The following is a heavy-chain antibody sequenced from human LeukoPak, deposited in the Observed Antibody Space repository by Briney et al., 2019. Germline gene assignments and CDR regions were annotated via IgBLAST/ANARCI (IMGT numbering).Heavy chain of an antibody. J-gene: IGHJ4*02. CDR2: INPNSGGT. Sequence: ASVTVSCKASGYTFTGYYMHWVRQAPGQGLEWMGWINPNSGGTNYAQKFQGRVTMTRDTSISTAYMELSRLRSDDTAVYYCARDSSYDYVWGSYRPDSALDYWGQGTLVTVSS. V-gene: IGHV1-2*02. CDR3: ARDSSYDYVWGSYRPDSALDY. CDR1: GYTFTGYY. D-gene: IGHD3-16*02.